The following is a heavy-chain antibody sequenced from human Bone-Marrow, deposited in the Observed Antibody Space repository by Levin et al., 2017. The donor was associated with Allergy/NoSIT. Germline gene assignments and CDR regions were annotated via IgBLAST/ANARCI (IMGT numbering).Heavy chain of an antibody. CDR1: DGSFSGYY. D-gene: IGHD3-16*02. CDR2: VNRDRNT. Sequence: SETLSLTCAASDGSFSGYYWVWVRQAPARGLEWIGEVNRDRNTNINPSFKSRVTILVDRARDQFSLKLASVTAADTAVYYCARRPLGYCSTTSCSRHMDVWGRGTTVVVSS. CDR3: ARRPLGYCSTTSCSRHMDV. J-gene: IGHJ6*03. V-gene: IGHV4-34*01.